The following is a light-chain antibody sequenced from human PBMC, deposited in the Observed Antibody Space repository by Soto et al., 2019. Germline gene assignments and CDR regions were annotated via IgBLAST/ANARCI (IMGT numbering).Light chain of an antibody. CDR2: GAS. Sequence: EIVMTQSPSTRSVSPGERATLSCRASQSVSSNLALYQQKPGQAPRLLIYGASTRATGIPARFSGSWSGTEFTLTISSLQSEDFAVYYCQQYNNWPRTFGQGTRLEIK. J-gene: IGKJ5*01. V-gene: IGKV3-15*01. CDR1: QSVSSN. CDR3: QQYNNWPRT.